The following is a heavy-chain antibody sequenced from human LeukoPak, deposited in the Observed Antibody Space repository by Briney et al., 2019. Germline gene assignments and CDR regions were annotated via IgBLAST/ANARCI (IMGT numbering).Heavy chain of an antibody. Sequence: SETLSLTCAVYGGSFSGYYWSWIRQPPEKGLEWIGEINHSGSTNYNPSLKSRVTISVDTSKNQFSLKLSSVTAADTAMYYCARVFVYCSGGSCYWGWFDPWGQGALVTVSS. CDR1: GGSFSGYY. CDR3: ARVFVYCSGGSCYWGWFDP. J-gene: IGHJ5*02. CDR2: INHSGST. V-gene: IGHV4-34*01. D-gene: IGHD2-15*01.